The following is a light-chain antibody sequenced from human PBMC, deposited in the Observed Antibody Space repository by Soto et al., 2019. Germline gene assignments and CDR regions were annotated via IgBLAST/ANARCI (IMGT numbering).Light chain of an antibody. J-gene: IGLJ3*02. Sequence: NFMLTQPHSVSESPGKTVTISCTRSTGSVASNFVQCYQQRPALGPTTVMFANDQRPSGVPSQFSGSIDSSSSSASLTISGLQNEDEADYYCQSSYGTGERVFGGGTQLTVL. CDR1: TGSVASNF. V-gene: IGLV6-57*04. CDR3: QSSYGTGERV. CDR2: AND.